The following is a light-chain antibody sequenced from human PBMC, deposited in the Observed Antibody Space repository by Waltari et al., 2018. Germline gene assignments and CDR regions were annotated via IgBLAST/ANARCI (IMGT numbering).Light chain of an antibody. Sequence: IQMTQSPSMLSASVGDRVTITCRASQTIRGWLAWYQLKPGLAPKLPIYDASNLGGGVPSRFSGSGFGTNFTLTISSLQPDDFATYYCQQYSSFSTFGLGTKV. CDR3: QQYSSFST. CDR1: QTIRGW. J-gene: IGKJ1*01. CDR2: DAS. V-gene: IGKV1-5*01.